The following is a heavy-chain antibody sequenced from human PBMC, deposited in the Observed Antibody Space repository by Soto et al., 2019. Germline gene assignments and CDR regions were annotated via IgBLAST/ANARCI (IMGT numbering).Heavy chain of an antibody. CDR2: ISGSGGST. J-gene: IGHJ6*03. V-gene: IGHV3-23*01. Sequence: PGGSLRLSCAASGFTFSSYAMSWVRQAPGKGLEWVSAISGSGGSTYYADSVKGRFTISRDNSKNTLYLQMNSLRAEDTAVYYCAKDHPTAELRFEPLYYYYYMDVWGKGTTVTVSS. D-gene: IGHD3-3*01. CDR1: GFTFSSYA. CDR3: AKDHPTAELRFEPLYYYYYMDV.